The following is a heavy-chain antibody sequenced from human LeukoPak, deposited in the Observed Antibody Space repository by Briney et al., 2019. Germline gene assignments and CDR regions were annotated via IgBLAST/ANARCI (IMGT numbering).Heavy chain of an antibody. CDR1: GGSISSYY. J-gene: IGHJ4*02. CDR2: IYYTGSA. V-gene: IGHV4-59*08. D-gene: IGHD1-26*01. Sequence: SETLSLTCTVSGGSISSYYWSWIRQPPGKGLEWIGHIYYTGSADYNPSLKSRVTISVDTSKNQFSLKLTSVTAADTALYYCARLEYSGTYPIDYWGQGTLVTVSS. CDR3: ARLEYSGTYPIDY.